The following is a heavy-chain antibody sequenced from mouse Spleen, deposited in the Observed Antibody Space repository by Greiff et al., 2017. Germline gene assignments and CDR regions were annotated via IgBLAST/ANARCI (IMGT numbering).Heavy chain of an antibody. V-gene: IGHV5-9-4*01. CDR1: GFTFSSYA. CDR2: ISSGGSYT. J-gene: IGHJ4*01. CDR3: ARRHYYGSSPYAMDY. D-gene: IGHD1-1*01. Sequence: EVKLVESGGGLVKPGGSLKLSCAASGFTFSSYAMSWVRQSPEKRLEWVAEISSGGSYTYYPDTVTGRFTISRDNAKNTLYLEMSSLRSEDTAMYYCARRHYYGSSPYAMDYWGQGTSVTVSS.